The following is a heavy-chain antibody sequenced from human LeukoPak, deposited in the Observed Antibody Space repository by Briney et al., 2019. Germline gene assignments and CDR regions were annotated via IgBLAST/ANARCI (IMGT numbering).Heavy chain of an antibody. Sequence: GGSLRLSCAAAGFTFSSYSMHWVRQAPGKGLAWVSFISTSSSYIYYVDSVKGRFTISRDNAKNSLYLQMNSLRAEDTAVYYCARGGSGWYEGDYWGQGTLVTVSS. CDR3: ARGGSGWYEGDY. CDR2: ISTSSSYI. J-gene: IGHJ4*02. CDR1: GFTFSSYS. D-gene: IGHD6-19*01. V-gene: IGHV3-21*01.